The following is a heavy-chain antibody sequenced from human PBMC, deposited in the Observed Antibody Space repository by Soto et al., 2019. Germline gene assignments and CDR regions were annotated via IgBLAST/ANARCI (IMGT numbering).Heavy chain of an antibody. Sequence: QVQLQESGPGLVKPSQTLSLTCTVSGGSISSGDYYWSWIRQPPGKGLEWIGYIYYSGSTYYNPSLKSRVTISVDPSKNQFSPKLSSVTAADTAVYYCASTGRDYYASSAPRRRYGMDVWGQGTTVTVSS. CDR3: ASTGRDYYASSAPRRRYGMDV. V-gene: IGHV4-30-4*01. CDR1: GGSISSGDYY. CDR2: IYYSGST. D-gene: IGHD3-22*01. J-gene: IGHJ6*02.